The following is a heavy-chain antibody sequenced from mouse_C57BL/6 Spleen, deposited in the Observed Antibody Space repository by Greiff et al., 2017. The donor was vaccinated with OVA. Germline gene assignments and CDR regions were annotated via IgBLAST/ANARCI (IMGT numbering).Heavy chain of an antibody. J-gene: IGHJ2*01. CDR3: ARVPFYYGNHLDY. V-gene: IGHV1-26*01. CDR2: INPNNGGT. Sequence: VQLQQSGPELVKPGASVTISCKASGYTFTDYYMNWVKQSPGKSLEWIGDINPNNGGTSYNQKFKGKATLTVDKSSSTAYMELRSLTSEDSAVYDCARVPFYYGNHLDYWGQGTTLTVSS. CDR1: GYTFTDYY. D-gene: IGHD2-1*01.